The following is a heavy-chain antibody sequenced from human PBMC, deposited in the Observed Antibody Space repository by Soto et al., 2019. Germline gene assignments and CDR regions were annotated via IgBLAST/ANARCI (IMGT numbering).Heavy chain of an antibody. Sequence: PSETLSLTCTVSGDSISSSYWTWIRQHPGKGLEWIGYIYNSGSTYYNPSLKSRVTISVDTSKNQFSLKLSSVTAADTAVYYCARGSTVISYFDYWGQGTLVTVSS. CDR3: ARGSTVISYFDY. CDR2: IYNSGST. CDR1: GDSISSSY. D-gene: IGHD4-17*01. J-gene: IGHJ4*02. V-gene: IGHV4-59*06.